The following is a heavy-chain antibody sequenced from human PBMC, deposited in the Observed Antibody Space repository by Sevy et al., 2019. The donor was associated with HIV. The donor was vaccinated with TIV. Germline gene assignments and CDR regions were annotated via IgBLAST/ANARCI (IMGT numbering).Heavy chain of an antibody. D-gene: IGHD5-12*01. V-gene: IGHV1-24*01. CDR1: GYTLSEFS. Sequence: ASVKVSCKVYGYTLSEFSIHWVRQAPGKGLEWMGGFDPEDGDTIYAQKFQGRLTMTEDTSTDTAYMELSSLGSEDTAVYYCGTDPERVAYDYDYWGQGTLVTVSS. J-gene: IGHJ4*02. CDR2: FDPEDGDT. CDR3: GTDPERVAYDYDY.